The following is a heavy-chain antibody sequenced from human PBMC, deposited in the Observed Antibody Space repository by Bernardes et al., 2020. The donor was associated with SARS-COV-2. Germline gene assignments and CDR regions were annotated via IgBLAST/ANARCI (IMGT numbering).Heavy chain of an antibody. CDR3: ASGDAYDWDYFFDY. V-gene: IGHV1-18*01. D-gene: IGHD1-7*01. J-gene: IGHJ4*02. CDR2: VSACNGQK. CDR1: GYIFTSNY. Sequence: ASVQVTCRASGYIFTSNYLIWVGQPPAQGLEGMGWVSACNGQKKYAQKFQGRVTMTTDTSMSKAYLELRSRTSDDTAVYYCASGDAYDWDYFFDYWGQGTLVPVSS.